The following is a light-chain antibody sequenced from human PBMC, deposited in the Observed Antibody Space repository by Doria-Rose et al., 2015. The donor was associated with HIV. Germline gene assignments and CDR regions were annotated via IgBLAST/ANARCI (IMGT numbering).Light chain of an antibody. V-gene: IGKV3-20*01. CDR2: GAS. Sequence: EIVLTQSPGTLSLSPGERATLSCRTSQTVSSNYLAWHQQKPGQAPRLLIYGASSRATGIPDRFSGSGSGTDFTLTISRLEPEDFAVYYCQQYDNSPPYTFGQGTRLVTK. CDR3: QQYDNSPPYT. CDR1: QTVSSNY. J-gene: IGKJ2*01.